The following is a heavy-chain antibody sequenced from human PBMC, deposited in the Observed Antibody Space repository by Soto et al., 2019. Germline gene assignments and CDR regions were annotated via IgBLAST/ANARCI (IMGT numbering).Heavy chain of an antibody. CDR1: GGTFRSYA. V-gene: IGHV1-69*12. Sequence: QAQLFQSGAEVKKPGSSVKVSCKPSGGTFRSYAISWLRQAPGKGLEWMGGIIPIFGTANYAQKFQGRVTITADESTSTAYMELSSLRSEDTAVYYCASGSYSGDYWGQGTLVTVSS. CDR3: ASGSYSGDY. D-gene: IGHD1-26*01. CDR2: IIPIFGTA. J-gene: IGHJ4*02.